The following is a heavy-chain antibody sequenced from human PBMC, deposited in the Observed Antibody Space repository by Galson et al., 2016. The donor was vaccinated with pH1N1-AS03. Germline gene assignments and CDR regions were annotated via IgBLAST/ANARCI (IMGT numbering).Heavy chain of an antibody. CDR2: IDSDDDK. D-gene: IGHD6-13*01. Sequence: LVKPTQTLTLTCSFSGFSLTSPGVCVTWVRQPPGKALEWLATIDSDDDKYYTTSLKTRLTISKDTSKNQVVLTMTNMDPVDTATHYCARVWGAAAGYFDYWGPGNLVVVSS. V-gene: IGHV2-70*20. CDR3: ARVWGAAAGYFDY. J-gene: IGHJ4*02. CDR1: GFSLTSPGVC.